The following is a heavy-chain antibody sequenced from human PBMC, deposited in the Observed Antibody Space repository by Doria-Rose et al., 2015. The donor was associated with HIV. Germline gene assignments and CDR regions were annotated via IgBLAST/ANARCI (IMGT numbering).Heavy chain of an antibody. D-gene: IGHD3-16*01. CDR3: ARMGSYRELDY. CDR1: GASVSSRGYY. V-gene: IGHV4-31*03. Sequence: VQLVESGPGLVKPSATLSLTCSVSGASVSSRGYYWNWIRQVPGKGLESLGYTYYTGTSDYSPSLKSRLNMAVDTSKNQFSLKLSFVTVADTAVYYCARMGSYRELDYWGQGALVTVS. J-gene: IGHJ4*02. CDR2: TYYTGTS.